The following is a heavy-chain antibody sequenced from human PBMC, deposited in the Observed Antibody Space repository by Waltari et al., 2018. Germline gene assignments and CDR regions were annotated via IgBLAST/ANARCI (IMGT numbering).Heavy chain of an antibody. CDR2: IWYDGSNK. Sequence: QVQLVESGGGVVQPGRSLRLSCAASGFTFSSSGLHWVRQAPGKGLEWVAVIWYDGSNKYYADSVKGRFTISRDNSKNTLYLQMNSLRAEDTAVYYCAREGLQLWYFDYWGQGTLVTVSS. CDR3: AREGLQLWYFDY. D-gene: IGHD5-18*01. V-gene: IGHV3-33*01. J-gene: IGHJ4*02. CDR1: GFTFSSSG.